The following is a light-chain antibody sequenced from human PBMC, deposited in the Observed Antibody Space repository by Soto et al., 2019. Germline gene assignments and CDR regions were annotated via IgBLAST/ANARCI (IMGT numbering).Light chain of an antibody. J-gene: IGKJ1*01. CDR1: QSVSSSY. CDR2: GAS. CDR3: QQYNDWWT. Sequence: EIVLTQSPGTLSLSPGERATLSCRASQSVSSSYLAWYQQKPGQAPRLLIYGASSRATGIPDRFSGSGSGTDFTLTISSLQSEDFAVYYCQQYNDWWTFGQGTKLDIK. V-gene: IGKV3-20*01.